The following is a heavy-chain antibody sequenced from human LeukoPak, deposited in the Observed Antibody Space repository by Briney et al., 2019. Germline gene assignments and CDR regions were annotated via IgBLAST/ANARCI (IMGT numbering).Heavy chain of an antibody. CDR1: GGSISSYY. CDR3: ARDASSSYFYYYYGMDV. J-gene: IGHJ6*02. D-gene: IGHD6-13*01. Sequence: SETLSLTCTVSGGSISSYYWSWIRQPPGKGLEWIGYIYYSGSTNYNPSLKSRVTISVDTSENQFSLKLSSVTAADTAVYYCARDASSSYFYYYYGMDVWGQGTTVTVSS. V-gene: IGHV4-59*12. CDR2: IYYSGST.